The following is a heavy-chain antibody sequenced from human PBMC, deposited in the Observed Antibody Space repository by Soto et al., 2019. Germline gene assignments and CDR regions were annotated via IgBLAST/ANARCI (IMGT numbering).Heavy chain of an antibody. CDR3: ARVGGGSGNFDY. Sequence: PGGSLRLSCGASGFTFSNYWMHRVRQAPGEGLVWVSRINGDGSFTRFADSVKGRFTISRDNAKNTLYLQMNSLRVDDTAVYYCARVGGGSGNFDYWGQGTLVTVSS. V-gene: IGHV3-74*01. D-gene: IGHD3-10*01. CDR2: INGDGSFT. CDR1: GFTFSNYW. J-gene: IGHJ4*02.